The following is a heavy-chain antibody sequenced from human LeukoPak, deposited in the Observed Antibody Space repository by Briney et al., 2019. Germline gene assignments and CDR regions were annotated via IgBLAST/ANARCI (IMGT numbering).Heavy chain of an antibody. J-gene: IGHJ5*02. CDR1: GFTFRSYA. Sequence: QPGGSLRLSCAASGFTFRSYAMTWVRQAPGKGLEWVSGISSSGGTTYYADSVKGRFTISRDNSKNTLYLQMNSLRAEDTAVYYCARATVTRWFDPWGQGTLVTVSS. CDR3: ARATVTRWFDP. V-gene: IGHV3-23*01. D-gene: IGHD4-17*01. CDR2: ISSSGGTT.